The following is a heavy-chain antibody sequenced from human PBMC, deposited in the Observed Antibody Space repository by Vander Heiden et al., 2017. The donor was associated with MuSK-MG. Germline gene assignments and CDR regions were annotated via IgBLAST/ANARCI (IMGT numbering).Heavy chain of an antibody. D-gene: IGHD1-26*01. Sequence: GGGLVQPGGSLRLSCAASGFKFSSYWMSWVRQAPGKGLEWVANIKHDGREKYYVDSVKGRFTISRDNAKNSLYLQMNSLRAEDTAVYYCLGGATWGQGTLVTVSS. J-gene: IGHJ5*02. CDR2: IKHDGREK. V-gene: IGHV3-7*01. CDR3: LGGAT. CDR1: GFKFSSYW.